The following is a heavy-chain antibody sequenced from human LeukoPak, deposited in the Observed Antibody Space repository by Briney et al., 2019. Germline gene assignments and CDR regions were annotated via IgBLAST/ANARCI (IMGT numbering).Heavy chain of an antibody. V-gene: IGHV4-38-2*02. CDR1: GYSISSGDY. CDR3: ARVTGIAVAGTYY. CDR2: IYHSGST. D-gene: IGHD6-19*01. Sequence: SETLSLTCTLSGYSISSGDYWGWIRQRPGKGLEWIGSIYHSGSTYYNPSLKSRVTISVDTSKNQFSLKLSSVTAADTAVYYCARVTGIAVAGTYYWGQGTLVTVSS. J-gene: IGHJ4*02.